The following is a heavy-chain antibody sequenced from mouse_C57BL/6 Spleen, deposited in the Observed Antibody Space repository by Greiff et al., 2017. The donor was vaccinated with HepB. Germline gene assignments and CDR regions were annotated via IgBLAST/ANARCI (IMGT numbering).Heavy chain of an antibody. CDR2: IDPSDSYT. V-gene: IGHV1-50*01. D-gene: IGHD2-5*01. Sequence: QVQLQQPGAELVKPGASVKLSCKASGYTFTSYWMQWVKQRPGQGLEWIGEIDPSDSYTNYNQKFKGKATLTVDTSSSTAYMQLSSLTSEDSAVYYCARKTSYYSTPDAMDYWGQGTSVTVSS. CDR3: ARKTSYYSTPDAMDY. CDR1: GYTFTSYW. J-gene: IGHJ4*01.